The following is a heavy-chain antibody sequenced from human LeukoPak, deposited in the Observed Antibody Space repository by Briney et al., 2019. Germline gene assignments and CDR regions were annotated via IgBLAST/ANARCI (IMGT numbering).Heavy chain of an antibody. CDR1: GYTFTGYY. J-gene: IGHJ4*02. D-gene: IGHD6-13*01. Sequence: ASVKVSCKASGYTFTGYYMHWVRQAPGRGLEWMGRIIPILGIANYAQKLQGRVTMTTDTSTSTAYMELRSLRSDDTAVYYCARDESSWYVPFNYWGQGTLVTVSS. CDR2: IIPILGIA. CDR3: ARDESSWYVPFNY. V-gene: IGHV1-18*04.